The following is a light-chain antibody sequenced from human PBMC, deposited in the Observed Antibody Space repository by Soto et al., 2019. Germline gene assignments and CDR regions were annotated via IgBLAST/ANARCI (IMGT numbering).Light chain of an antibody. J-gene: IGKJ1*01. V-gene: IGKV2-28*01. CDR2: LGS. Sequence: EIVMTQSPLSLPVTPGEPASISCRSSQSLLHTNGYNYLDWYLQKPGQSPQLLIYLGSNRASGVPERFSGSGSGTDFTLKITRVEAEDVGVYYYMQALQIRTFGQGTKVEIK. CDR1: QSLLHTNGYNY. CDR3: MQALQIRT.